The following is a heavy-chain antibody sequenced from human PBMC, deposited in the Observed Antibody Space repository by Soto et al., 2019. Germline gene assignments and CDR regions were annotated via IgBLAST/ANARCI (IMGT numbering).Heavy chain of an antibody. J-gene: IGHJ4*02. D-gene: IGHD1-26*01. Sequence: EVQLLESGGGLVQPGGSLRLSCAASGFTFGSYALTWIRQAPGKGLGWVSTISGSSTTTYYADSVKGRFTISRDNSKNTVHLQMNSLRAEDTALYYCATDQKWGPPHYLDFWGQGTLVSVSS. V-gene: IGHV3-23*01. CDR1: GFTFGSYA. CDR3: ATDQKWGPPHYLDF. CDR2: ISGSSTTT.